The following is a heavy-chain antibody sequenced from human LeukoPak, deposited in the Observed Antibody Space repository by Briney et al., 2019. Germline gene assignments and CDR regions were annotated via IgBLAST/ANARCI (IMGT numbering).Heavy chain of an antibody. J-gene: IGHJ4*02. V-gene: IGHV3-30*02. Sequence: GGSLRLSCAASGFTFSSYSMNWVRQAPGKGLEWVAFIRYDGSNKYYADSVKGRFTISRDNSKNTLYLQMNSLRAEDTAVYYCAKRWFGEYMDPFPRYIDYWGQGTLVTVSS. CDR2: IRYDGSNK. CDR1: GFTFSSYS. D-gene: IGHD3-10*01. CDR3: AKRWFGEYMDPFPRYIDY.